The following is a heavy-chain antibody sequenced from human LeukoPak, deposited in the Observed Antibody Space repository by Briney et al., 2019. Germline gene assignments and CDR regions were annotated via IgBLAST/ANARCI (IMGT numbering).Heavy chain of an antibody. D-gene: IGHD3-10*01. CDR2: IYPGDSDT. J-gene: IGHJ6*04. CDR3: ARLGGYGLGSMGYYYYGMDV. Sequence: GESLKISCKGSGYSFTSYWIGWVRQMPGKGLEWMGIIYPGDSDTSYSPSFHGQITISANKSISTAYLQWSSLKASDTAMYYCARLGGYGLGSMGYYYYGMDVWGKGTTVTVSS. V-gene: IGHV5-51*01. CDR1: GYSFTSYW.